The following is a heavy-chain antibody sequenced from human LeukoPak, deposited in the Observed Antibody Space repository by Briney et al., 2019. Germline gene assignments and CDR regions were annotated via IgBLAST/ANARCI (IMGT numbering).Heavy chain of an antibody. J-gene: IGHJ4*02. D-gene: IGHD3-9*01. CDR3: ASSEGDMTAFDY. CDR1: GYTFTSYD. Sequence: GASVKASCKASGYTFTSYDINWVRQATGQGLEWMGWMNPNSGNTGYAQKFQGRVTMTRNTSISTAYMELSSLRSEDTAVYYCASSEGDMTAFDYWGQGTLVTVSS. CDR2: MNPNSGNT. V-gene: IGHV1-8*01.